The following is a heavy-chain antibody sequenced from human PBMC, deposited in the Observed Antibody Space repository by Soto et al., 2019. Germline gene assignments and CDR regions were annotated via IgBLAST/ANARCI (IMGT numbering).Heavy chain of an antibody. J-gene: IGHJ4*02. CDR1: GGSITSGGYC. Sequence: QVHLQESGPGLVKPSETLSLTCTVSGGSITSGGYCWTWIRQHPVKGLEWMGHIYYSGSTSYNPSLNSRSTISRDTSKNQFSLKLTSVTAADTAVYYCARDGDYFGSGSPPLLSRWGQGTLVTVSS. CDR3: ARDGDYFGSGSPPLLSR. D-gene: IGHD3-10*01. CDR2: IYYSGST. V-gene: IGHV4-31*03.